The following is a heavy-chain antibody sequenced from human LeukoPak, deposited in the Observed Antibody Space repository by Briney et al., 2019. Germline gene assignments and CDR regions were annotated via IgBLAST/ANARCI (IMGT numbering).Heavy chain of an antibody. D-gene: IGHD3-16*02. CDR2: IRSKAYGGTT. V-gene: IGHV3-49*03. CDR3: TRDHRLWGSYRYSGY. J-gene: IGHJ4*02. Sequence: GGSLRLSCTASGFTFGDYAMSWFRQAPGKGLEWVGFIRSKAYGGTTEYAASVKGRFTISRDDSKSIAYLQMNSLKTEDTAVYYCTRDHRLWGSYRYSGYWGQGTLVTVSS. CDR1: GFTFGDYA.